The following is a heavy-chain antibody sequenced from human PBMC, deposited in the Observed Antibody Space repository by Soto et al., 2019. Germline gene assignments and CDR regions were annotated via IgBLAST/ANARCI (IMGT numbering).Heavy chain of an antibody. CDR1: GGTFSSYA. D-gene: IGHD4-17*01. V-gene: IGHV1-69*12. J-gene: IGHJ4*02. Sequence: QVQLVQSGAEVKKPGSSVKVSCKASGGTFSSYAISWVRQAPGQGLEWMGGIIPIFGTANYAQKFQGRVTIPADEATSTAYRELSSMRSEDTAVYYWARGNRTTLFDYWGQGTLCTVSS. CDR3: ARGNRTTLFDY. CDR2: IIPIFGTA.